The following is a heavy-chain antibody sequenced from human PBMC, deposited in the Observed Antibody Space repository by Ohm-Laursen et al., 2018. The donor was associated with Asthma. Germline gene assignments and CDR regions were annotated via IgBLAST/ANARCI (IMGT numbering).Heavy chain of an antibody. J-gene: IGHJ6*02. CDR2: ISWNSGSI. CDR3: ARDTAQKFGEFYYYYGMDV. Sequence: SLRLSCSASGFTFDDYAMHWVRQAPGKGLEWVSGISWNSGSIGYADSVKGRFTISRDNSKNTLYLQMNSLRAEDTAVYYCARDTAQKFGEFYYYYGMDVWGQGTTVTVSS. D-gene: IGHD3-10*01. V-gene: IGHV3-9*01. CDR1: GFTFDDYA.